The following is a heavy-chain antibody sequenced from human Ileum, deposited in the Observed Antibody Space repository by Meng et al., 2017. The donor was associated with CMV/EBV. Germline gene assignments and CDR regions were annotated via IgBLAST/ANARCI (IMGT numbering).Heavy chain of an antibody. CDR2: IRFDGSDK. V-gene: IGHV3-7*01. J-gene: IGHJ4*02. Sequence: GESLKISCAVSGFTFSDYWMNWVRQAPGKGLEWVANIRFDGSDKYYVDSVRGRFTISRDNAKNSPYLQMHSLRAEDTAMYYCGRGDPDYWGQGTLVTVSS. CDR3: GRGDPDY. CDR1: GFTFSDYW.